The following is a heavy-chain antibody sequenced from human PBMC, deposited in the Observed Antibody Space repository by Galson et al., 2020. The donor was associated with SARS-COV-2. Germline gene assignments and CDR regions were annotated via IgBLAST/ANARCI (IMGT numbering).Heavy chain of an antibody. D-gene: IGHD3-16*01. CDR1: GYTFSGYG. J-gene: IGHJ5*02. Sequence: ASVKVSCKASGYTFSGYGISWVRQAPGQGLEWMGWINGYNGNTNYAQNFQGRVTLTTDTSTSTAYMELRSLRSDDTAVYYCARNKRTLPQVVYRGGESAWFDPWGQGTLVIVSS. CDR3: ARNKRTLPQVVYRGGESAWFDP. V-gene: IGHV1-18*04. CDR2: INGYNGNT.